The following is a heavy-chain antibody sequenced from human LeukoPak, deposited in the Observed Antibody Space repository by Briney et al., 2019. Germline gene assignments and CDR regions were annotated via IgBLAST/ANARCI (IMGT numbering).Heavy chain of an antibody. CDR2: ISYDGSNK. V-gene: IGHV3-30*04. D-gene: IGHD6-19*01. Sequence: PGGSLRLSCAASGFTFSSYAMHWVRQAPGKGLEWVAVISYDGSNKYYADSVKGRFTISRDNSKNTLYLQMNSLRAEDTAVYYCARDNRIAVAGTAQYYWYFDLWGRGTLVTVSS. CDR3: ARDNRIAVAGTAQYYWYFDL. CDR1: GFTFSSYA. J-gene: IGHJ2*01.